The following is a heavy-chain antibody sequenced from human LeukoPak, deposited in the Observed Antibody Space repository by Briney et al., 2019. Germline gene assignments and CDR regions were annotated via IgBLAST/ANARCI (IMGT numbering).Heavy chain of an antibody. J-gene: IGHJ6*02. Sequence: GGSLRLSCAASGFTFSGYAMSWVRQAPGKGLEWVSAISGSGGSTYYADSVKGRFTISRDNSKNTLYLQMNSLRAEDTAVYYCARDSLNYDFWSGYYWMGPPLYGMDVWGQGTTVTVSS. V-gene: IGHV3-23*01. D-gene: IGHD3-3*01. CDR2: ISGSGGST. CDR3: ARDSLNYDFWSGYYWMGPPLYGMDV. CDR1: GFTFSGYA.